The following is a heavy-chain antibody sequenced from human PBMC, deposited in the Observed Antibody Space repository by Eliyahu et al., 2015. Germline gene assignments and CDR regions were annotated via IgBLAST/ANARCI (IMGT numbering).Heavy chain of an antibody. Sequence: EVQLVESGGGLVQPGGSLRLSCAASGFSLSDYWMHWVRQAPGKGLVWVSRINGDGSSSYYADSVKDRFTISRDNAKNTLYVQMNSLRGEDTAVYYCVRGNTGWGFFDYWGQGTLVTVSS. CDR3: VRGNTGWGFFDY. J-gene: IGHJ4*02. CDR1: GFSLSDYW. D-gene: IGHD6-19*01. V-gene: IGHV3-74*01. CDR2: INGDGSSS.